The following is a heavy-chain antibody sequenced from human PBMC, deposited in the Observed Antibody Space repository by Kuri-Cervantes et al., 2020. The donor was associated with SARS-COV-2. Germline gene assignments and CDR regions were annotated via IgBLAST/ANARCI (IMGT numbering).Heavy chain of an antibody. J-gene: IGHJ4*02. V-gene: IGHV3-23*01. Sequence: GGSLRPSCAASGFNFSSYAMSWVRQAPGKGLEWVPSISGSGGSTYYADSVKGRFTISRDNSKNTLYLQMNSLRAEETPVYYCARDPGRSTSGGYWGQGTLVTVSS. D-gene: IGHD1-14*01. CDR3: ARDPGRSTSGGY. CDR2: ISGSGGST. CDR1: GFNFSSYA.